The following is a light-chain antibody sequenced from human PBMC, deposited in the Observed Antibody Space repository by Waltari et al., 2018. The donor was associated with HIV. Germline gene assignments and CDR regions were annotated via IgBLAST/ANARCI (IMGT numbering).Light chain of an antibody. CDR2: DVT. CDR3: SSYTTFNTVI. CDR1: GAELGSYNY. V-gene: IGLV2-14*03. Sequence: QSALTQPASVSGSPGQSIPISCPGTGAELGSYNYVAWYQKLPDSVPKLIIYDVTSRPAGISDRFSASKAGNAASLTISGLQAEDEGDYYCSSYTTFNTVIFGGGTKLTVL. J-gene: IGLJ2*01.